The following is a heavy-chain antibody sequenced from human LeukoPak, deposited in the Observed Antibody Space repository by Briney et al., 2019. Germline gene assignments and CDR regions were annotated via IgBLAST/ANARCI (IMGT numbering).Heavy chain of an antibody. CDR1: GGSISSSSYY. V-gene: IGHV4-39*07. D-gene: IGHD2-2*01. CDR3: ARSRQYLLRL. J-gene: IGHJ4*02. Sequence: SETLSLTCTVSGGSISSSSYYWGWIRQPPGKGLEWIGSIYYSGSTYYNPSLKSRVTISVDTSKNQFSLKLSSVTAADTAVYYCARSRQYLLRLWGQGTLVTVSS. CDR2: IYYSGST.